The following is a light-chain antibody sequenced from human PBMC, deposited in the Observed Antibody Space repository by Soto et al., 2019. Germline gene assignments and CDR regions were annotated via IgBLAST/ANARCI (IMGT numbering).Light chain of an antibody. J-gene: IGKJ5*01. CDR3: QQRSNWPIT. Sequence: EIVLTQSPGTLSLSPGERATLSCRASQSFNSIYLAWYQQKPGQAPRLLIYDASTRATGIPARFSGSGSGTDFTLTISSLEPEDFAVYYCQQRSNWPITFGQGTRLEI. CDR2: DAS. CDR1: QSFNSIY. V-gene: IGKV3D-20*02.